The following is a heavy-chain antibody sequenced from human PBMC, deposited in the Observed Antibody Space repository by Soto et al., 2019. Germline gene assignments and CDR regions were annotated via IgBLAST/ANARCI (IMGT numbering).Heavy chain of an antibody. CDR3: ARSGYCSSTSCWPNYYYYGMDV. J-gene: IGHJ6*02. Sequence: QVQLVESGGGVVQPGRSLRLSCAASGFTFSSYGMHWVRQAPGKGLEWVAVIWYDGSNKYYADSVKGRFTISRDNSKTTLYLKMNSLRAEDTAVYYCARSGYCSSTSCWPNYYYYGMDVWGQGTTVTVSS. CDR1: GFTFSSYG. D-gene: IGHD2-2*01. CDR2: IWYDGSNK. V-gene: IGHV3-33*01.